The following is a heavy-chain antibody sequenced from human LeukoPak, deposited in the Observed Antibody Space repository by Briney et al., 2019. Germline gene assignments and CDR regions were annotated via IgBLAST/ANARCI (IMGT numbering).Heavy chain of an antibody. J-gene: IGHJ3*02. CDR3: ARDTNVGYCSGGSCYSGAFDI. D-gene: IGHD2-15*01. Sequence: SETLSLTCTVSGGSISSYYWSWIRQPPGKGLEWTGYIYYSGSTNYNPSLKSRVTISVDTSKNQFSLKLSSVTAADTAVYYCARDTNVGYCSGGSCYSGAFDIWGQGTMVTVSS. CDR1: GGSISSYY. CDR2: IYYSGST. V-gene: IGHV4-59*01.